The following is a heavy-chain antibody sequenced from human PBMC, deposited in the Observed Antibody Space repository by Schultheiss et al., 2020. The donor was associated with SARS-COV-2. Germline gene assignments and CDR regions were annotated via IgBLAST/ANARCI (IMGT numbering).Heavy chain of an antibody. CDR3: ARVVEYSSSSAHYYYYYMDV. Sequence: GGSLRLSCAASGFTVSSNYMSWVRQAPGKGLEWVSVIYSGGSTYYADSVKGRFTISRDNSKNTLYLQMNSLRAEDTAVYYCARVVEYSSSSAHYYYYYMDVWGKGTTVTVSS. D-gene: IGHD6-6*01. V-gene: IGHV3-53*01. J-gene: IGHJ6*03. CDR2: IYSGGST. CDR1: GFTVSSNY.